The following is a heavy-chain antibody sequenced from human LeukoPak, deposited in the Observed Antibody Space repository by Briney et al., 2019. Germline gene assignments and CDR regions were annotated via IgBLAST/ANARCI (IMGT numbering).Heavy chain of an antibody. J-gene: IGHJ4*02. Sequence: GGSLRLSCAASGFTVSSNYMSWVRQAPGKGLEWVSIIYSAGSTYYADSVRGRFAISRDSSKNTVCLQMNSLRAEDTAVYYCASGGMGARKYYSDPFHYWGQGTLVTVSS. CDR1: GFTVSSNY. CDR2: IYSAGST. D-gene: IGHD3-10*01. CDR3: ASGGMGARKYYSDPFHY. V-gene: IGHV3-53*01.